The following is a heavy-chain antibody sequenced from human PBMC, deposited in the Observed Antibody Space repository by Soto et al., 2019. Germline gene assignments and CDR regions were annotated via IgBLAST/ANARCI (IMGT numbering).Heavy chain of an antibody. CDR2: IWYDGSDK. CDR1: GFTFSTYG. V-gene: IGHV3-33*01. D-gene: IGHD3-16*02. J-gene: IGHJ5*02. Sequence: QVQLVESGGGVVQPGRSLRVSCAASGFTFSTYGMHWVRQAPGKGLEWVAVIWYDGSDKYYADSVKGRFTISRDNSKNTLYLQMNSLRVEDTALYYCARDVSTTRYVPNWFDPWGQGTLVTVSS. CDR3: ARDVSTTRYVPNWFDP.